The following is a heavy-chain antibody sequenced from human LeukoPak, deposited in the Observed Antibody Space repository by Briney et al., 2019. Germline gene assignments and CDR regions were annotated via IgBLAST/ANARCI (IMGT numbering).Heavy chain of an antibody. V-gene: IGHV4-61*02. CDR1: GGSVSSGSYY. CDR2: IYTSGST. J-gene: IGHJ3*02. Sequence: SETLSLTCTVSGGSVSSGSYYWSWIRQPAGKGLEWIGRIYTSGSTNYNPSLKSRVTISVGTSKNQFSLKLSSVTAADTAVYYCARYGPPRLRGVRGAFDIWGQGTMVTVSS. CDR3: ARYGPPRLRGVRGAFDI. D-gene: IGHD4-17*01.